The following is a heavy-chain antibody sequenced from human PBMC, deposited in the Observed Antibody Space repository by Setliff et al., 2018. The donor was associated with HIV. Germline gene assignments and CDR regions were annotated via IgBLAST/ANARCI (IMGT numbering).Heavy chain of an antibody. CDR1: GGSTSNEY. V-gene: IGHV4-59*01. CDR3: ERVYYFDSSGYYQRGDVFDI. J-gene: IGHJ3*02. D-gene: IGHD3-22*01. CDR2: IYDSGSP. Sequence: SETLSLTCTVSGGSTSNEYWSWIRQPPGKGLEWIGYIYDSGSPKYNHSLKSRVTISIDTSKSQISLKLTSVTAADTAMYHCERVYYFDSSGYYQRGDVFDICGQGTMVTV.